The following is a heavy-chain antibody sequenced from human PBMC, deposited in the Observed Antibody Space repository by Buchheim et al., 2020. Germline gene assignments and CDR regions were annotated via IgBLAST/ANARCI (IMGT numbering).Heavy chain of an antibody. V-gene: IGHV5-51*01. Sequence: EVQVVQPGPEVKKPGEYLRISCTGSGYSFTTYWIAWVRQMPGKGLEWMGVIYPGDSDSRYSPSFQDRVTLSADKSISTAYLQWGSLTASDTAIYYCARRAFDSSGHHGFDIWGQGT. D-gene: IGHD3-22*01. CDR2: IYPGDSDS. CDR3: ARRAFDSSGHHGFDI. J-gene: IGHJ3*02. CDR1: GYSFTTYW.